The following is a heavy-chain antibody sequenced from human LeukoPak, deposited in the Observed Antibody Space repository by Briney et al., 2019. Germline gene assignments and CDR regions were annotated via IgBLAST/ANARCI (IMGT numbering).Heavy chain of an antibody. J-gene: IGHJ4*02. V-gene: IGHV4-39*01. CDR3: ARRSQAAAGRGIDY. Sequence: SDTLSLTCTVSGGSISSSSYYWGWIRQSPGKGLERIGTMSNSGSTYYNPSLKSRVTISGDTAKNQFSLKLSSVTAADTAVYYCARRSQAAAGRGIDYWGQGTLVTVSS. CDR2: MSNSGST. D-gene: IGHD6-13*01. CDR1: GGSISSSSYY.